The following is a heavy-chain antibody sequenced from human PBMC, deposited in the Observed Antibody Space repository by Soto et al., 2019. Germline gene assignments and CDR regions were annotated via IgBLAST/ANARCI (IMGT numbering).Heavy chain of an antibody. D-gene: IGHD4-4*01. CDR3: ARAVGPYSNYAGDGHYFDY. V-gene: IGHV3-33*01. J-gene: IGHJ4*02. CDR1: GFTFSSYG. CDR2: IWYDGSNK. Sequence: QVQLVESGGGVVQPGRSLRLSCAASGFTFSSYGMHWVRQAPGKGLEWAAVIWYDGSNKYYADSVKGRFTISRDNSKNTLYLQMNSLRAEDTAVYYCARAVGPYSNYAGDGHYFDYWGQGTLVTVSS.